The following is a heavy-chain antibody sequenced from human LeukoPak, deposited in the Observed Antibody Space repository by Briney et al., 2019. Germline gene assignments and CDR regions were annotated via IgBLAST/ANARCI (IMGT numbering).Heavy chain of an antibody. V-gene: IGHV4-59*08. D-gene: IGHD4-17*01. CDR2: IYSSGGT. CDR1: GGSIGSYF. J-gene: IGHJ4*02. Sequence: PSETLSLTCTVSGGSIGSYFWSWIRQPPGKGLEWVGYIYSSGGTNYNPPLKSRVTISADTSRNQFSLNLRSVTAADTAVYYCARRNYGDYDHYFDNWGQGTLVTVSS. CDR3: ARRNYGDYDHYFDN.